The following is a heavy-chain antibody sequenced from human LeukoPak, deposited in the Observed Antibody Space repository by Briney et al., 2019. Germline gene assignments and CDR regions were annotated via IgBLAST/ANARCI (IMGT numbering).Heavy chain of an antibody. CDR2: IYTSGST. V-gene: IGHV4-61*02. CDR3: ARDTIFGP. J-gene: IGHJ5*02. CDR1: GGSISSGSYY. D-gene: IGHD3-3*01. Sequence: SQTLSLTCTVSGGSISSGSYYWSWIRQPAGKGLEWIGRIYTSGSTNYNPSLKSRVTISVDTSKNQFSLKLSSVTAADTAVYYCARDTIFGPWGQGTLVTVSS.